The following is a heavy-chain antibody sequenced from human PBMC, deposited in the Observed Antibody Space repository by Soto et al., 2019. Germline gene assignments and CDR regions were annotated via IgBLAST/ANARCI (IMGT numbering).Heavy chain of an antibody. Sequence: SETLSLTCTVSGGTIISYYWSWIRQPPGKGLEWIGYIYYSGSTNYNPSLKSRVTISVDTSKNQFSLKLSSVTAADTAVYYCARVPPLRYFDYWGQGTLVTVSS. D-gene: IGHD3-9*01. V-gene: IGHV4-59*01. CDR1: GGTIISYY. J-gene: IGHJ4*02. CDR3: ARVPPLRYFDY. CDR2: IYYSGST.